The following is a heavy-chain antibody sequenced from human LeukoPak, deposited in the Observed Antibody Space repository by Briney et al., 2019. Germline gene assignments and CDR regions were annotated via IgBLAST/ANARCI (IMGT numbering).Heavy chain of an antibody. Sequence: GGSLRLSCTTSGFTFGDYAMSWVRQAPGKGLEWVGFIRSKAYGGTTEYAASVKGRFAISRDDSRRIVYLQMNSLKTEDTAVYYCTREGRGSDAFDYWGQGTLVTVSS. CDR1: GFTFGDYA. J-gene: IGHJ4*02. D-gene: IGHD3-16*01. CDR2: IRSKAYGGTT. V-gene: IGHV3-49*04. CDR3: TREGRGSDAFDY.